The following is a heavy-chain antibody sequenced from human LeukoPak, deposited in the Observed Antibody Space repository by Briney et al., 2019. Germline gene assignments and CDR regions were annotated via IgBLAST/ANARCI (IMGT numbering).Heavy chain of an antibody. CDR2: TWYDGSNK. D-gene: IGHD1-26*01. CDR1: GFTFSTYG. V-gene: IGHV3-33*01. Sequence: GGSLRLSCAASGFTFSTYGMHWVCQAQGKGLEWVALTWYDGSNKNYADSVKGRFTISRDNSENTLYLQMNSLRGEDTAVYYCARGGLTIAEATTSWYLDYWGQGTLVTVSS. J-gene: IGHJ4*02. CDR3: ARGGLTIAEATTSWYLDY.